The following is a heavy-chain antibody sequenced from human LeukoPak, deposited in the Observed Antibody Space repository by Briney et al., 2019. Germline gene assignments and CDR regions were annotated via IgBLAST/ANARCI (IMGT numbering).Heavy chain of an antibody. CDR2: INHSGST. J-gene: IGHJ5*02. CDR3: ARVDV. V-gene: IGHV4-34*01. Sequence: SETLSLTCAVYGGSFSGYYWSWIRQPPGKGLEWIGEINHSGSTHYNPSLKSRVTISVDTSKNQFSLKLSSVTAADTAVYYCARVDVWGQGTLVTVSS. CDR1: GGSFSGYY.